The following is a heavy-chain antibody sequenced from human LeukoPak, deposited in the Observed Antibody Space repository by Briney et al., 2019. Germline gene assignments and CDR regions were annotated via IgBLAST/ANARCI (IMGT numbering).Heavy chain of an antibody. D-gene: IGHD6-13*01. CDR3: ARETHSGYSSSWYGE. J-gene: IGHJ4*02. Sequence: GASVKVSCKASGYTFTSYGISWVRQAPGQGLEWMGWISAYNGNTNYAQKLQGRVTMTTDTSTSTAYMELRSPRSDDTAVYYCARETHSGYSSSWYGEWGQGTLVTVSS. V-gene: IGHV1-18*01. CDR1: GYTFTSYG. CDR2: ISAYNGNT.